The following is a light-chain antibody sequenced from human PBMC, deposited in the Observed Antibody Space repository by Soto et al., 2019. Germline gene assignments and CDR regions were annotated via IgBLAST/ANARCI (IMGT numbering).Light chain of an antibody. V-gene: IGKV3-20*01. CDR3: QQYGSSGT. CDR2: GAS. Sequence: EVVLTQSPGTLSLSPGERATLTCRASQSVSSSYLAWYQQKPGQAPRLLIYGASSRATGIPDRFSGSGSGTGFTLTISRLEPEDFAVYYCQQYGSSGTFGQGTKVDI. CDR1: QSVSSSY. J-gene: IGKJ1*01.